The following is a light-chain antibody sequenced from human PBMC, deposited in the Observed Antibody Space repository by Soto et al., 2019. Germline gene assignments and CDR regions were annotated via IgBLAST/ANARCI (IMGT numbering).Light chain of an antibody. Sequence: EIVLTQSPATLSLSPGDRATLSCRASQSISRYLAWYQQKPGQAPRLLIYDASNRATGIPARFSGSGSGTDFALTSSSLEPEDFAIYYCQQRSDWPRTFGGGTKVEIK. CDR2: DAS. CDR3: QQRSDWPRT. CDR1: QSISRY. V-gene: IGKV3-11*01. J-gene: IGKJ4*01.